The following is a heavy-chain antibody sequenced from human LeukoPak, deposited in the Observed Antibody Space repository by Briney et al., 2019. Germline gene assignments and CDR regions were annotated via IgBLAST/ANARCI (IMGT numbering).Heavy chain of an antibody. D-gene: IGHD2-21*01. CDR3: ARKPIYCGGDCYYFDY. CDR1: GFTFSSYS. CDR2: ISSSSSYI. J-gene: IGHJ4*02. V-gene: IGHV3-21*01. Sequence: GGSLRLSCAASGFTFSSYSMNWVRQAPGKGLEWVSSISSSSSYIYYADSVKGRFTISRDNAKNSLYLQMNSLRAEDMAVYYCARKPIYCGGDCYYFDYWGQGTLVTVSS.